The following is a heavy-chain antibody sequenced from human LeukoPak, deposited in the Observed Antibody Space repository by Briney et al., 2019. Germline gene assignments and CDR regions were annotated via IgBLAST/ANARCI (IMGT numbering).Heavy chain of an antibody. Sequence: ASVKVSCKASGGTFSSYAISWVRQAPGQGLEWMGGIIPIFGTANYAQKFQGRVTITADKSTSTAYVELSSLRSEDTAVYYCARASGGNSASYNYWGQGTLVTVSS. CDR1: GGTFSSYA. CDR2: IIPIFGTA. CDR3: ARASGGNSASYNY. V-gene: IGHV1-69*06. D-gene: IGHD4-23*01. J-gene: IGHJ4*02.